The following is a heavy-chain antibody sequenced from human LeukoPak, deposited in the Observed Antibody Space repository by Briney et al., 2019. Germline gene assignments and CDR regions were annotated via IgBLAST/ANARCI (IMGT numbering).Heavy chain of an antibody. D-gene: IGHD3-22*01. Sequence: PSETLSLTCTVSGYSISSSYYWGWIRQPPGKGLEWIGSIYHSGSIYYNPSLKSRVTISVDKSKNQFSLKVSSVTAADTAVYYCARAYYDSSGYYFGRYYYYYYMDVWGKGTTVTVSS. CDR3: ARAYYDSSGYYFGRYYYYYYMDV. CDR2: IYHSGSI. CDR1: GYSISSSYY. J-gene: IGHJ6*03. V-gene: IGHV4-38-2*02.